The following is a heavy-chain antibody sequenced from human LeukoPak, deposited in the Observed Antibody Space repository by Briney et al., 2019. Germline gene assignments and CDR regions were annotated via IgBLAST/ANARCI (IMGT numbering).Heavy chain of an antibody. D-gene: IGHD3-22*01. Sequence: GSLRLSCAASGFTFTSYGMHWVRQAPGKGLEWGAVIWFVGSNKYYADSVKGRFTISRDDSKSTLYLQMISLRAEDTAVYYCATGLGHYYDYWGQGSLVTVSS. CDR3: ATGLGHYYDY. V-gene: IGHV3-33*01. J-gene: IGHJ4*02. CDR2: IWFVGSNK. CDR1: GFTFTSYG.